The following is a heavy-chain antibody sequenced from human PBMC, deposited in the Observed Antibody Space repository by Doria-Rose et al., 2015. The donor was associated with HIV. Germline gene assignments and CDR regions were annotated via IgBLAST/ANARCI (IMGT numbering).Heavy chain of an antibody. V-gene: IGHV2-5*02. CDR1: GFSLSTSGVG. CDR3: AHRHLFSNDAYYFDY. J-gene: IGHJ4*02. CDR2: IYWDDDK. D-gene: IGHD2-2*01. Sequence: TCTFSGFSLSTSGVGVGWIRQPPGKALEWLALIYWDDDKHYSPSLKSRLTITKDTSKNQAVLTMTNVDPVDTATYYCAHRHLFSNDAYYFDYWGQGTLVTVSS.